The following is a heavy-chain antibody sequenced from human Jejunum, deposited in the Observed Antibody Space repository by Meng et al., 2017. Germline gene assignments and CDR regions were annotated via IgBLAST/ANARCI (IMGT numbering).Heavy chain of an antibody. V-gene: IGHV6-1*01. J-gene: IGHJ4*02. CDR3: ARDWGDVRGGFDF. Sequence: QVRLQQSGPGLVKPSQTLSLPRAISGDRVSSNSAAWNWIRQSPSRGLEWLGRTYYRSKYYNDYALSVKSRITINPDTSKNQFSLQLNSVTPEDTAIYYCARDWGDVRGGFDFWGQGTLVTVSS. CDR2: TYYRSKYYN. D-gene: IGHD3-10*02. CDR1: GDRVSSNSAA.